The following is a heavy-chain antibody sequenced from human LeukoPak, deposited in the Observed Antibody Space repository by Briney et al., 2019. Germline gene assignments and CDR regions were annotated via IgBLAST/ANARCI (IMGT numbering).Heavy chain of an antibody. Sequence: TSETLSLTCTVSGGSISRYYWSWIRQPPGKGLEWIGYIYYSGSTNYNPSLKSRVTISVDTSKNQFSLKLSSVTAEDTAVYYCARDTSGWAPFDYWGQGTLVTVSS. V-gene: IGHV4-59*01. D-gene: IGHD6-19*01. CDR1: GGSISRYY. CDR2: IYYSGST. CDR3: ARDTSGWAPFDY. J-gene: IGHJ4*02.